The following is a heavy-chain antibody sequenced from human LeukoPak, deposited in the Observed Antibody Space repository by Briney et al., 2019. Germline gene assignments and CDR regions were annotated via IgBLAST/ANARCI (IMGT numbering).Heavy chain of an antibody. V-gene: IGHV1-3*01. CDR1: GYTFTSYA. D-gene: IGHD3-22*01. Sequence: GASVNVSCKASGYTFTSYAMHWVRQAPGQRSEWMGWINAGNGNTKYPQKFQGRVTITRDTSASTAYMELSSLRSEDTAVYYCASDYYDSSGYYAFDYWGQGTLVTVSS. CDR2: INAGNGNT. CDR3: ASDYYDSSGYYAFDY. J-gene: IGHJ4*02.